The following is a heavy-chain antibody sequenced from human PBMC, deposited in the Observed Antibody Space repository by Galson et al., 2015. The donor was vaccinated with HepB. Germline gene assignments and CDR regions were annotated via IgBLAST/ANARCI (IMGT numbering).Heavy chain of an antibody. CDR2: IYYSGST. J-gene: IGHJ3*02. V-gene: IGHV4-39*01. CDR1: GGSISSSSYY. Sequence: SETLSLTCTVSGGSISSSSYYWGWIRQPPGKGLEWIGSIYYSGSTYYNPSLKSRVTISVDTSKNQFSLKLSSVTAADTAVYYCASLSAGQYQLPYYDAFDIWGQGTMVTVSS. D-gene: IGHD2-2*01. CDR3: ASLSAGQYQLPYYDAFDI.